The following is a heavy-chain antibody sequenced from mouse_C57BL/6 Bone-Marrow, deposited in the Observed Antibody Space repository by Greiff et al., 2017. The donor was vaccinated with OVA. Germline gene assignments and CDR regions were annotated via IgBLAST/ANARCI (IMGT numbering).Heavy chain of an antibody. CDR2: IAPSDSYN. CDR3: ARDDDWYFDV. Sequence: QVQLQQPGAELVKPGASVKLSCKASGYTFTSYWMQWVKQRPGQGLEWIGEIAPSDSYNNYTQKFKGKATLTVDTSSSTAYMQLSSLTSEDSAVYYCARDDDWYFDVWGTGTTVTVSS. CDR1: GYTFTSYW. V-gene: IGHV1-50*01. D-gene: IGHD2-12*01. J-gene: IGHJ1*03.